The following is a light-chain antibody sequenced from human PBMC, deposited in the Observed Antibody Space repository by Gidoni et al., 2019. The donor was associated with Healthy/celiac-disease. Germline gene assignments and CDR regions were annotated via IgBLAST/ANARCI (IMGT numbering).Light chain of an antibody. J-gene: IGLJ1*01. Sequence: AGLTQPPAVSGAPGQRVTISCTGSSPNIGAGYDVHWYQQLPGTAPKLLIYGNSNRPSGVPDRFSGSKSGTSASLAITGLQAEDEADYYCQSYDSSQGVFGTGTKVTVL. CDR2: GNS. CDR1: SPNIGAGYD. CDR3: QSYDSSQGV. V-gene: IGLV1-40*01.